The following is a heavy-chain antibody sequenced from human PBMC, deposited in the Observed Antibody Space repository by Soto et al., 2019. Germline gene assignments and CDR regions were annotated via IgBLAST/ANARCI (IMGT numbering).Heavy chain of an antibody. V-gene: IGHV1-46*01. Sequence: ASVNVSCKSSGYTFTSYYMHWGRQAPGQGLEWMGIINPSGGSTSYAQKFQGRVTMTRDTSTSTVYMELSSLRSEDTAVYYCASSVTVTTSFHYYYYGMDVWGQGTTVTVSS. CDR1: GYTFTSYY. D-gene: IGHD4-17*01. CDR3: ASSVTVTTSFHYYYYGMDV. CDR2: INPSGGST. J-gene: IGHJ6*02.